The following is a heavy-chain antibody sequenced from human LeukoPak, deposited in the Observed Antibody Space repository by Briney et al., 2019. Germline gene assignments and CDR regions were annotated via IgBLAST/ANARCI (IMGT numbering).Heavy chain of an antibody. V-gene: IGHV4-39*07. CDR2: IYYSGST. D-gene: IGHD5-24*01. J-gene: IGHJ3*02. CDR3: ARMAGPFDI. Sequence: SETLSLTCTVSGGSISSGSYYWGWIRQPPGKGLEWIGSIYYSGSTNYNPSLKSRVSISVDTSKNHFSLKVSSVTAADTAVYYCARMAGPFDIWGQGAMVTVSS. CDR1: GGSISSGSYY.